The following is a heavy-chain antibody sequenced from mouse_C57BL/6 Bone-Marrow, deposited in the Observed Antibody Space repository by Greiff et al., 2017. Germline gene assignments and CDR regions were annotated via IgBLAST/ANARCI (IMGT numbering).Heavy chain of an antibody. CDR3: ARERDYGTNWYFDV. D-gene: IGHD1-1*01. J-gene: IGHJ1*03. CDR2: IYPRSGNT. Sequence: VQLQQSGAELARPGASVKLSCKASGYTFTSYGISWVKQRTGQGLEWIGEIYPRSGNTYYNEKFKGKATLTADKSSSTAYMELRSLTSEDSAVYFCARERDYGTNWYFDVWGTGTTVTVSS. V-gene: IGHV1-81*01. CDR1: GYTFTSYG.